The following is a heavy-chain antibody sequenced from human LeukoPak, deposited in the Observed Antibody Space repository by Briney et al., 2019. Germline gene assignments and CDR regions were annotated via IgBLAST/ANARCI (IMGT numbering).Heavy chain of an antibody. Sequence: GGSLRLSCAASGLTFSRYWMSWVRQAPGKGLEWVANIKQDGSEKYYVDSVKGRFTISRDNAKNSLYLQMNSLRAEDTAVYYCARSAGSSSLYEGYYFDYWGQGTLVTVSS. J-gene: IGHJ4*02. D-gene: IGHD6-13*01. CDR2: IKQDGSEK. CDR1: GLTFSRYW. CDR3: ARSAGSSSLYEGYYFDY. V-gene: IGHV3-7*01.